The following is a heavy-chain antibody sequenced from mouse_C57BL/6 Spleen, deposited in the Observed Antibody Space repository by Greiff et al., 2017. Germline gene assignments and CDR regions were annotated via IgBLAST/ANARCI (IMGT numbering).Heavy chain of an antibody. CDR1: GYAFTNYL. Sequence: QVQLKESGAELVRPGTSVKVSCKASGYAFTNYLIEWVKQRPGQGLEWIGVINPGSGGTNYNEKFKGKATLTADKSSSTAYMQLSSLTSEDSAVYFCARRDYKNAMDYWGQGTSVTVSS. D-gene: IGHD2-12*01. V-gene: IGHV1-54*01. CDR3: ARRDYKNAMDY. CDR2: INPGSGGT. J-gene: IGHJ4*01.